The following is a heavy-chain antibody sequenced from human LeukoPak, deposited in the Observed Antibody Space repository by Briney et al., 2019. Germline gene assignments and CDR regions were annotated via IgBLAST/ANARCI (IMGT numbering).Heavy chain of an antibody. CDR3: AKDQLDYYDSSGYVDY. CDR2: ISWNSGSI. Sequence: GRSLRLSCAASGFTFDDYATHWVRQAPGKGLEWVSGISWNSGSIGYADSVKGRFTISRDNAKNSLYLQMNSLRAEDTALYYCAKDQLDYYDSSGYVDYWGQGTLVTVSS. J-gene: IGHJ4*02. D-gene: IGHD3-22*01. CDR1: GFTFDDYA. V-gene: IGHV3-9*01.